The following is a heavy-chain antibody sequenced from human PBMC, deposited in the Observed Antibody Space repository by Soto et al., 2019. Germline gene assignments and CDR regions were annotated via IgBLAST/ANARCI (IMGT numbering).Heavy chain of an antibody. CDR3: ARERCDGGSCYTMVGLRYGMDV. CDR2: ISYDGNNK. V-gene: IGHV3-30-3*01. CDR1: GFTFSSYV. Sequence: QVQLVESGGGVVQPGRSLRLSCAASGFTFSSYVMHWVRQAPGKGLEWVAVISYDGNNKYYADSVKGRFTISRDNSKNTLYLKMTSIRPEDTVVYYCARERCDGGSCYTMVGLRYGMDVWGQGTTVTVSS. D-gene: IGHD2-15*01. J-gene: IGHJ6*02.